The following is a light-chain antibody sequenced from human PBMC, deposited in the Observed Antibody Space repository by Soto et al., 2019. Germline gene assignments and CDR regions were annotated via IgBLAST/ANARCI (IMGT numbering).Light chain of an antibody. J-gene: IGLJ2*01. CDR1: SNDVGGYNY. CDR3: SSYAGFYTLL. Sequence: QSVLTQPPSASGSPGQSVTISCTGSSNDVGGYNYVSWYQQHPGKAPKLMIYEVNKRPSGVPDRFSGSKSGNTASLTVSGLQADDEADYYCSSYAGFYTLLFGGGTKLTVL. CDR2: EVN. V-gene: IGLV2-8*01.